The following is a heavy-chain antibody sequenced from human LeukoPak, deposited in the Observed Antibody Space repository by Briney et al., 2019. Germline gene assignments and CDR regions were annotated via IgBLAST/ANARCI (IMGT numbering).Heavy chain of an antibody. Sequence: SETLSLTCTVSGGSISSHYWSWIRQPPGKGLEWIGYIHNSGITNYNPSLKSRVTISVDTSKNQFSLNLSSVTAADTAVYYCARRFNWYSDLWGRGALVTVSS. J-gene: IGHJ2*01. CDR1: GGSISSHY. D-gene: IGHD3-3*01. CDR3: ARRFNWYSDL. V-gene: IGHV4-59*11. CDR2: IHNSGIT.